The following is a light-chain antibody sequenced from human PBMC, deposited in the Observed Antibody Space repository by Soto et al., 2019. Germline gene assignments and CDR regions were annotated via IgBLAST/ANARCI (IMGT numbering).Light chain of an antibody. CDR3: QARDNSVV. V-gene: IGLV3-1*01. Sequence: SSELTQPPSVSVSPGQTATMTCSGDKLGGKYVCWYQQKPGQSPVLVIYDDTKRPSGIPELFSGSNSGNTATLTISGTQAMDEADYYCQARDNSVVFVGGTKLTVL. J-gene: IGLJ2*01. CDR2: DDT. CDR1: KLGGKY.